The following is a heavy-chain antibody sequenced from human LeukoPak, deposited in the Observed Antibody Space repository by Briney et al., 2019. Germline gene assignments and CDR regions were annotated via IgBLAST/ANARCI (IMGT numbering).Heavy chain of an antibody. D-gene: IGHD3-22*01. CDR1: GGTFSSYA. CDR3: ARVSFYYDSSGYPDY. J-gene: IGHJ4*02. Sequence: SVKVSCKASGGTFSSYAISWVRQAPGQGLEWMGGIIPIFGTANYAQKFQGRVTITADKSTSTAYMELSSLRSEDTAVYYCARVSFYYDSSGYPDYWGQGTLVTVSS. V-gene: IGHV1-69*06. CDR2: IIPIFGTA.